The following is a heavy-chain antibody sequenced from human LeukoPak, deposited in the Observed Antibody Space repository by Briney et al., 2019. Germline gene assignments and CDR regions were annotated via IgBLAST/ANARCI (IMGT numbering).Heavy chain of an antibody. Sequence: RGSMRLSCPASGFTFSSYGMSWVRQAPGKWLEWVSTISGSGGSTYYADSVKGRFTISRGNSKNTLYLQMNSLRAEDTAVYYCAKDYDFWSGYAKYYFDYWGQGTLVTVSS. D-gene: IGHD3-3*01. V-gene: IGHV3-23*01. CDR1: GFTFSSYG. J-gene: IGHJ4*02. CDR2: ISGSGGST. CDR3: AKDYDFWSGYAKYYFDY.